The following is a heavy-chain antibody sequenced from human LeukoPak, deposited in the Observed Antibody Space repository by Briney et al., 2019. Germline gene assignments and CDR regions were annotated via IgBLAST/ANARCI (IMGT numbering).Heavy chain of an antibody. CDR1: GGSISSTSYY. CDR2: IYYTGST. J-gene: IGHJ1*01. Sequence: PSETLSLTCTVSGGSISSTSYYWGWIRQPPGKGLEWIGSIYYTGSTYYNPSLKSRVTISVDTSKNQFSLKLSSVTAADTAVYYCARHGLYGSSWYLPYFQHWGQGTLVTVSS. D-gene: IGHD6-13*01. CDR3: ARHGLYGSSWYLPYFQH. V-gene: IGHV4-39*01.